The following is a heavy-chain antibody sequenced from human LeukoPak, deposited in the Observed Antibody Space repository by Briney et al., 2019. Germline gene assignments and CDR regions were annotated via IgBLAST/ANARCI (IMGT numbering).Heavy chain of an antibody. D-gene: IGHD5-18*01. J-gene: IGHJ6*03. CDR2: INHSGCT. CDR3: ARTTEGGYTYDYFYYYYMDV. V-gene: IGHV4-34*01. Sequence: SETLSLTCAVYGGSFSGFYWSWIRQPPGKGLEWIGDINHSGCTNYIPSLKSLVTISVDTSNKQFSLKLSSVTAADTAVYYCARTTEGGYTYDYFYYYYMDVWGKGTTVTISS. CDR1: GGSFSGFY.